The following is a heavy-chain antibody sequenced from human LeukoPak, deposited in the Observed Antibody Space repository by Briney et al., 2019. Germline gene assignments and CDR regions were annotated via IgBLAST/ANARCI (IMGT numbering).Heavy chain of an antibody. Sequence: GGSLRLSCAASGFTFSDYYMSWIRQAPGKGLEWVSYISGSSTYTNYADSVKGRFTVSRDNAKNSLYLQMNSLRAEDTAVYYCAKSSLQVTAVADRFDYWGQGTLVTVSS. V-gene: IGHV3-11*03. J-gene: IGHJ4*02. CDR2: ISGSSTYT. D-gene: IGHD6-19*01. CDR3: AKSSLQVTAVADRFDY. CDR1: GFTFSDYY.